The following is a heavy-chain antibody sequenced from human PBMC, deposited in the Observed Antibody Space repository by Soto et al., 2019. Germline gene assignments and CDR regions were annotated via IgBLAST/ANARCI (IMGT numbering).Heavy chain of an antibody. CDR3: ARSSTGTAVKPYHFDY. CDR1: GGSISSSSYY. Sequence: SETLSLTCTVSGGSISSSSYYWGWIRQPPGKGLEWIGSIYYSGSTYYNPSLKSRVPISLDTSNNHFSLKLSSVTAADTVLYYCARSSTGTAVKPYHFDYWGQGTLVTVSS. D-gene: IGHD1-1*01. V-gene: IGHV4-39*01. J-gene: IGHJ4*02. CDR2: IYYSGST.